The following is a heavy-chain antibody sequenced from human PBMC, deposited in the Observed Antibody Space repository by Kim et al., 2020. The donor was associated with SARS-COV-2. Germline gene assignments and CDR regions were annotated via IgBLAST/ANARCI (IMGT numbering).Heavy chain of an antibody. V-gene: IGHV1-3*01. CDR3: ARARSYDILTGYWGFDS. Sequence: ASVKVSCKASGYTFTFYAMHWVRQAPGQRLGWMGWISAANGNTKYSQKFQDRVTITRDTSASTAYMELSSLRSEDTAVYFCARARSYDILTGYWGFDSWGQGTLVTVSS. D-gene: IGHD3-9*01. CDR2: ISAANGNT. CDR1: GYTFTFYA. J-gene: IGHJ5*01.